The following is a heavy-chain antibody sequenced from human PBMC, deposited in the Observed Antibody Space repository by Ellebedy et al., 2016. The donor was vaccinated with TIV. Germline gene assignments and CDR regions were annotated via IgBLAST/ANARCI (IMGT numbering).Heavy chain of an antibody. CDR1: GGSISSGGYY. CDR2: IYYSGST. V-gene: IGHV4-31*03. Sequence: MPSETLSLTCTVSGGSISSGGYYWSWIRQHPGKGLEWIGYIYYSGSTYYNPSLKSRVTISVDTSKNQFSLKLSSVTAVDTAVYYCARWSGWELKFDYWGQGTLVTVSS. CDR3: ARWSGWELKFDY. D-gene: IGHD1-26*01. J-gene: IGHJ4*02.